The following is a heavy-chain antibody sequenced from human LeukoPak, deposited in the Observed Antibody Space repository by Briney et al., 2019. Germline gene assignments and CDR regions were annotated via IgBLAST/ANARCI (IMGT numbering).Heavy chain of an antibody. CDR2: IYQSETA. Sequence: SETLSLTCTVSGYSISSGYFWGWMRQPPGKGLEWIGSIYQSETAHYNPSLKSRVTISVDTSKNQFSLKLSSVTAADTAVYYCARGGMVRDFDYWGQGTLVTVSS. D-gene: IGHD3-10*01. CDR3: ARGGMVRDFDY. J-gene: IGHJ4*02. CDR1: GYSISSGYF. V-gene: IGHV4-38-2*02.